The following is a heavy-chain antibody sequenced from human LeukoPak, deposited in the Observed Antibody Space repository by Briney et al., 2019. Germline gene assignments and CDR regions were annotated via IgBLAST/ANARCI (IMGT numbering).Heavy chain of an antibody. D-gene: IGHD6-13*01. CDR2: ISYDGSHT. Sequence: GGSLRLSCVASGFTFSSYAVSWFRQAPGKGLEWVAVISYDGSHTNYEDAVKGRFTISRDNSNNTVSLQMNSLRAEDTAVYYCANSPYSSSWYLDSWGQGTLVTVSS. CDR1: GFTFSSYA. V-gene: IGHV3-30*18. CDR3: ANSPYSSSWYLDS. J-gene: IGHJ4*02.